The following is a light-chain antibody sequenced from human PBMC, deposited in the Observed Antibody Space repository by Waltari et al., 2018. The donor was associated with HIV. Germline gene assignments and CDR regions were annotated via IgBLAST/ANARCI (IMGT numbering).Light chain of an antibody. Sequence: QSVLTQPPSASGTHGQRVTISCSGSSSNIGSNTVNWYQLLPGTAPKLLIYSNNQRPSGVPDRFSGSKSGPSASLAISGLQSEDEADYYCATWDDSLNAWVFGGGTKLTVL. CDR3: ATWDDSLNAWV. CDR1: SSNIGSNT. J-gene: IGLJ3*02. CDR2: SNN. V-gene: IGLV1-44*01.